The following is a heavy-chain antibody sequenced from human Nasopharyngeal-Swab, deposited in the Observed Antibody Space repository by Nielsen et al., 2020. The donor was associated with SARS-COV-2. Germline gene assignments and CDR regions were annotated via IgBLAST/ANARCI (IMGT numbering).Heavy chain of an antibody. V-gene: IGHV3-11*04. CDR1: GFTFSDYY. CDR3: ASDLAYCGGDCYGNASDI. CDR2: ISSSGSTI. Sequence: GESLKISCAASGFTFSDYYMSWIRQAPGKGLEWVSYISSSGSTIYYADSVKGRFTISRDNAKNSLYLQMNSLRAEDTAVYYCASDLAYCGGDCYGNASDIWGQGTMVTVSS. J-gene: IGHJ3*02. D-gene: IGHD2-21*02.